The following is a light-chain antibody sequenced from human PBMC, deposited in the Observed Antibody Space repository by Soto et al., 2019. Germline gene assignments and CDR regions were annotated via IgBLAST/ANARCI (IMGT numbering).Light chain of an antibody. CDR3: QQYVMPTFT. CDR1: QSVSKWY. V-gene: IGKV3-20*01. Sequence: IAVTQPPGTLSLSPAGRATLSCIAIQSVSKWYVAWYQVKPGQAPRLLLYGASSRATGIPARLSGGGCGTELTISISRMEDEDFEVYYCQQYVMPTFTFGRGTKVDIK. CDR2: GAS. J-gene: IGKJ2*01.